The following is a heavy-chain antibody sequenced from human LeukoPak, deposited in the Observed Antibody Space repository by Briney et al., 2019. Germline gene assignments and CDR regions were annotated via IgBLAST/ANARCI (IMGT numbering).Heavy chain of an antibody. J-gene: IGHJ4*02. D-gene: IGHD4-17*01. CDR2: IRSKANSYAT. CDR3: TRWGMTTGTNFDY. V-gene: IGHV3-73*01. Sequence: PGGSLRLSCAASGFTFSGSAMHWVRQASGKGLEWVGRIRSKANSYATAYAASVKGRFTISRDDSKITAYLQMNSLKTEDTAVYYCTRWGMTTGTNFDYWGQGTLVTVSS. CDR1: GFTFSGSA.